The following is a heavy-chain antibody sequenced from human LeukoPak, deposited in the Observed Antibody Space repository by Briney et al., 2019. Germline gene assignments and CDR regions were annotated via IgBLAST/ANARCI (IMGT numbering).Heavy chain of an antibody. V-gene: IGHV3-48*04. D-gene: IGHD5-24*01. CDR3: ARDLRRTITLGGGFNF. J-gene: IGHJ4*02. Sequence: GGSLRLSCAASGFTFSSYSMNWVRQAPGKGLEWVSYISSSSSTIYYADSVKGRFTISRDNSKNTLYLQMNSLRADDTAVYYCARDLRRTITLGGGFNFWGQGTLVTVTS. CDR1: GFTFSSYS. CDR2: ISSSSSTI.